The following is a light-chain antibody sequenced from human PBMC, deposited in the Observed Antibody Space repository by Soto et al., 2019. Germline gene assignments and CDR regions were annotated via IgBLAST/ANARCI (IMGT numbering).Light chain of an antibody. J-gene: IGLJ1*01. V-gene: IGLV2-23*01. Sequence: QSVLTQPASVSGSPGQSITISCTGTSSDVGSYNLVSWYQQHPGKAPKLVIYEGSKRPSGVSNRFSGSKSGNTASLTISGLQAEDEADYYCCSYAGSSSYVFGTGTKPTVL. CDR2: EGS. CDR3: CSYAGSSSYV. CDR1: SSDVGSYNL.